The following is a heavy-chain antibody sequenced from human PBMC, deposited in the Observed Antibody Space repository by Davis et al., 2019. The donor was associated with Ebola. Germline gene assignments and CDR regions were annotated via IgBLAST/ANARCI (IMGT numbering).Heavy chain of an antibody. CDR1: GYTFTSYY. J-gene: IGHJ5*02. CDR2: INPSGGST. CDR3: ARGPPVGATLNWFDP. Sequence: ASVKVSCKASGYTFTSYYMHWVRQAPGQGLEWMGIINPSGGSTSYAQKFQGRVTMTRDTSTSTVYMELSSLRSEDTAVYYCARGPPVGATLNWFDPWGQGTLVTVSS. D-gene: IGHD1-26*01. V-gene: IGHV1-46*01.